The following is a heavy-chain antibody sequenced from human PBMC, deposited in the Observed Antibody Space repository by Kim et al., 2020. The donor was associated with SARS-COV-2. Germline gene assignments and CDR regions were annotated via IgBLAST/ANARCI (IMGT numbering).Heavy chain of an antibody. J-gene: IGHJ4*02. CDR2: ISYDGSNK. Sequence: LSLTCAASGFTFSSYGMHWVRQAPGKGLEWVAVISYDGSNKYYADSVKGRFTISRDNSKNTLYLQMNSLRAEDTAVYYCAKGEDTAMAIDYWGQGTL. CDR1: GFTFSSYG. CDR3: AKGEDTAMAIDY. V-gene: IGHV3-30*18. D-gene: IGHD5-18*01.